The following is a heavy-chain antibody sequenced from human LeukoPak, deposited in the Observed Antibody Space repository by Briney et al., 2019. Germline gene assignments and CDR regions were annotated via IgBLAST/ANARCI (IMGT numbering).Heavy chain of an antibody. J-gene: IGHJ4*02. CDR2: IYYSGST. D-gene: IGHD2-21*01. Sequence: PSQTLSLTCTVSGGSISSGGYYWRWIRQHPGKGLEWIGYIYYSGSTYYNPSLKSRVTISVDTSKNQFSLKLSSVTAADTAVYYCARGTADRVVVSTYYFDYWGQGTLVTVSS. V-gene: IGHV4-31*03. CDR3: ARGTADRVVVSTYYFDY. CDR1: GGSISSGGYY.